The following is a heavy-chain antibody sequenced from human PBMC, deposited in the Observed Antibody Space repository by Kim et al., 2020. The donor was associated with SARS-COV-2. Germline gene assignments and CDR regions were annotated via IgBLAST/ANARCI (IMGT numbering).Heavy chain of an antibody. J-gene: IGHJ6*02. V-gene: IGHV3-7*01. Sequence: GGSLRLSCAASGFTFSIYWMSWVRQAPGKGLEWVANIKQDGSEKYYVDSVKGRFTISRDNAKDSLYLQMSSLRAEDTAVYYCASSLRYYYYAMDVWGQGTTVTVSS. CDR3: ASSLRYYYYAMDV. CDR2: IKQDGSEK. CDR1: GFTFSIYW.